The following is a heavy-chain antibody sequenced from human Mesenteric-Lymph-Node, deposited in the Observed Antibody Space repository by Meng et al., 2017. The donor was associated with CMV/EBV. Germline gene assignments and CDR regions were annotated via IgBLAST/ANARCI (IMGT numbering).Heavy chain of an antibody. D-gene: IGHD1-1*01. J-gene: IGHJ6*02. CDR2: ISDSGDRT. Sequence: GESLKISCEASGFTFTNYAMTWVRRTPGRGLGAVSSISDSGDRTYYVDSVRGRFTISRDNFKNTLSLQMNSLRAEDTATYYCARIYGNLAGHYYHALDVWGQGTTVTVSS. CDR3: ARIYGNLAGHYYHALDV. CDR1: GFTFTNYA. V-gene: IGHV3-23*01.